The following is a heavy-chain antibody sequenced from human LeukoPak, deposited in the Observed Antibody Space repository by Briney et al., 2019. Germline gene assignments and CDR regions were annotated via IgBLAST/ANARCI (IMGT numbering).Heavy chain of an antibody. CDR2: IYHSGST. J-gene: IGHJ3*02. CDR1: GGSISSSNW. V-gene: IGHV4-4*02. Sequence: PSGTLSLTCAVSGGSISSSNWWSWVRQPPGKGLEWIGEIYHSGSTNYNPSLKSRVTISVDKSKNQFSLKLSSVTAADTAVYYCARGRFGESPGGAFDIWGQGTMVTVSS. D-gene: IGHD3-10*01. CDR3: ARGRFGESPGGAFDI.